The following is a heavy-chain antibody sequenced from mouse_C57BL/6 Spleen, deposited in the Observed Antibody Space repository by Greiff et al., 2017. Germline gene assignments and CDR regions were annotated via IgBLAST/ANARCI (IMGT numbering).Heavy chain of an antibody. Sequence: VKLQESGPELVKPGASVKISCKASGYAFSSSWMNWVKQRPGKGLEWIGRIYPGDGDTNYNGKFKGKATLTADKSSSTAYMQLSSLTSEDSAVYFCARSTYYGSSSYWFDYWGQGTTLTVSS. CDR3: ARSTYYGSSSYWFDY. CDR1: GYAFSSSW. CDR2: IYPGDGDT. V-gene: IGHV1-82*01. D-gene: IGHD1-1*01. J-gene: IGHJ2*01.